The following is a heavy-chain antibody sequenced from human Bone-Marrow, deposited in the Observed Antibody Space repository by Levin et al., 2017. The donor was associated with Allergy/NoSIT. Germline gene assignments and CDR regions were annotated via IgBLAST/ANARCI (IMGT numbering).Heavy chain of an antibody. D-gene: IGHD3-22*01. J-gene: IGHJ4*02. Sequence: PSETLSLTCAASGFTFSIYDMHWVRQATGKGLEWVSVIGSAGDTYYPGSVKGRFTISRDNAKNSLYLQMNSLRAGDTAVYYCARASGDSNHFFDSWGQGTLVTVSS. CDR1: GFTFSIYD. CDR2: IGSAGDT. V-gene: IGHV3-13*01. CDR3: ARASGDSNHFFDS.